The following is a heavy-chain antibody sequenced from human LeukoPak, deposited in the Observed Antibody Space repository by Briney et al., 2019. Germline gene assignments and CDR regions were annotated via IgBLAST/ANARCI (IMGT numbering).Heavy chain of an antibody. CDR3: AKEPREYCNTSCPNWIDP. CDR2: ISASGGTT. CDR1: GFTYSTYA. V-gene: IGHV3-23*01. Sequence: GGSLRLSCAASGFTYSTYAMSWVRQAPGKGLEWVSAISASGGTTYYADSVKGRFTISRDNSKNTLYLQMSSLRAEDTAVYYCAKEPREYCNTSCPNWIDPWGQGTLVTVSS. J-gene: IGHJ5*02. D-gene: IGHD2/OR15-2a*01.